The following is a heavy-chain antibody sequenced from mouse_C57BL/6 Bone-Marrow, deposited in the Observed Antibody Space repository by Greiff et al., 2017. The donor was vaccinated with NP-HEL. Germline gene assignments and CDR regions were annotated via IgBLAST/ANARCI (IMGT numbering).Heavy chain of an antibody. CDR3: ARLYGVDY. D-gene: IGHD1-1*02. Sequence: QVQLQQPGAELVKPGASVKLSCKASGYTFTSYWMQWVKQRPGQGLEWIGEIDPSDSYTNYNQKFKGKATLTVDTSSSTAYMQLSSLTSEDSAVYYCARLYGVDYWGQGTTLTVSS. J-gene: IGHJ2*01. CDR2: IDPSDSYT. CDR1: GYTFTSYW. V-gene: IGHV1-50*01.